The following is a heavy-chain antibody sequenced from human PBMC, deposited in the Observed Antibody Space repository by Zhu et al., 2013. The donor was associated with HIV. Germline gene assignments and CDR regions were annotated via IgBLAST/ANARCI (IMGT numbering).Heavy chain of an antibody. J-gene: IGHJ1*01. D-gene: IGHD2-15*01. CDR3: ARDLGYGRGYFQH. CDR2: TNPSGGTT. CDR1: GYTFTTYY. Sequence: QVQLVQSGAEVKKPGASVKVSCKASGYTFTTYYIHWLRQAPGHGLEWMGVTNPSGGTTTYAQKFQGRVTMTRDTSTSTVYMELSSLRSDDTAVYYCARDLGYGRGYFQHWGQGTLLTVSS. V-gene: IGHV1-46*01.